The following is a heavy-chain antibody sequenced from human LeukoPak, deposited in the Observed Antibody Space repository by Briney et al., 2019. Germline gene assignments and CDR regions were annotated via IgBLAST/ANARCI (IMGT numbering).Heavy chain of an antibody. J-gene: IGHJ4*02. V-gene: IGHV4-39*01. D-gene: IGHD6-19*01. CDR3: ARHRSTYSRGWYRFDL. Sequence: SETLALTCTVSGGSIISNGYYWGWVRQPPGKGLEWIGNVYFSGSTHYIPSLEGRITMSVHTSMNQFYLKLNSVTAADTAVYYCARHRSTYSRGWYRFDLWGQGTLVTVSS. CDR1: GGSIISNGYY. CDR2: VYFSGST.